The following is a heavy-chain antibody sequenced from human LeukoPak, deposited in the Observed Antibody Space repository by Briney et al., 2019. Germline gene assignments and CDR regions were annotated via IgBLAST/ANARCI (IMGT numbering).Heavy chain of an antibody. V-gene: IGHV3-74*01. CDR3: ARGVSDCSGGSCSYNWFDP. CDR2: INSDGRST. Sequence: PGGSLRLSCAASGFTFSSYWMDWVRQAPEKGLVWVSRINSDGRSTNYADSVKGRFTISRDNAKNTLYLQMNSLRAEDTAVYYCARGVSDCSGGSCSYNWFDPWGQGTLVTVSS. D-gene: IGHD2-15*01. J-gene: IGHJ5*02. CDR1: GFTFSSYW.